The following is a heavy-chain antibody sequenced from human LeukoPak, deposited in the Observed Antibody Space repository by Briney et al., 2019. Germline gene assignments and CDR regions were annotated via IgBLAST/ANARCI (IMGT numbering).Heavy chain of an antibody. D-gene: IGHD3-16*01. CDR2: IYYSGSS. CDR1: GGSISSSTHY. Sequence: SETLSLTCTVSGGSISSSTHYWGWIRQAPGKRLECIGTIYYSGSSYYNPSLKSRVTMSVDTSKNQFSPRLSSVTAADTAVYYCARLPAITTYYYYYMDVWGKGTMVTVSS. V-gene: IGHV4-39*01. J-gene: IGHJ6*03. CDR3: ARLPAITTYYYYYMDV.